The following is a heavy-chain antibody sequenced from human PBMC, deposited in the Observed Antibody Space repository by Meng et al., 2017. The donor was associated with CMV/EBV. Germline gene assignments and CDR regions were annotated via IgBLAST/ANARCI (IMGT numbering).Heavy chain of an antibody. Sequence: SVNVSCKASGGIFSSYAISWVRQAPGQGLEWMGGIIPIFGTANYAQKFQGRVTITTDESTSTAYMELSSLRSDDTAVYYCARDGGQWPGGSHYYYYYGMDVWGQGTTVTVSS. CDR2: IIPIFGTA. V-gene: IGHV1-69*05. CDR3: ARDGGQWPGGSHYYYYYGMDV. D-gene: IGHD6-19*01. CDR1: GGIFSSYA. J-gene: IGHJ6*02.